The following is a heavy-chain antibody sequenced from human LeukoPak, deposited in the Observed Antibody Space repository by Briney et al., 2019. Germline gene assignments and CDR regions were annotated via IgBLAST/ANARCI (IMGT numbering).Heavy chain of an antibody. Sequence: PSETLSLTCTVSGGSISSYYWSWIRQPPGKGLEWIGYIYYSGSTNYNPSLKSRVTISVDTSKNQFSLKLSSVTAADTAVYYCARDSGSYGYYYYYYMDVWGKGTTVTVSS. D-gene: IGHD5-18*01. CDR3: ARDSGSYGYYYYYYMDV. CDR2: IYYSGST. J-gene: IGHJ6*03. CDR1: GGSISSYY. V-gene: IGHV4-59*01.